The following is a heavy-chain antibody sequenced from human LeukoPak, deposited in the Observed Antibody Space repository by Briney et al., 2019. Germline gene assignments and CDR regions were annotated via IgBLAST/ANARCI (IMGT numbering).Heavy chain of an antibody. Sequence: PSETLSLTCAVYGGSFSGYYWSWIRQPPGKGLEWIGEINHSGSTNYNPSLKSRVTISVDTSKNQFSLKLSSVTAADTAVYYCARGVVGLLWFRELGFDYWGQGTLVTVPS. J-gene: IGHJ4*02. CDR3: ARGVVGLLWFRELGFDY. CDR1: GGSFSGYY. D-gene: IGHD3-10*01. CDR2: INHSGST. V-gene: IGHV4-34*01.